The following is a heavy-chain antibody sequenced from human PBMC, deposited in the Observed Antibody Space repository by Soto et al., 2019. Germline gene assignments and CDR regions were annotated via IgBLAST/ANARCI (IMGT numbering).Heavy chain of an antibody. CDR3: ARVGIKKTKDLSSGYYNWFDT. J-gene: IGHJ5*02. V-gene: IGHV1-46*01. Sequence: ASVKVSCKASGYSFITYYLHWVRQAPGQGLEWLGIIDPSDGYTFYAEKFQGRLTMTSETSTSTVFMEVTRLESADTAIYFCARVGIKKTKDLSSGYYNWFDTWGQGTLVTVYS. D-gene: IGHD3-3*01. CDR2: IDPSDGYT. CDR1: GYSFITYY.